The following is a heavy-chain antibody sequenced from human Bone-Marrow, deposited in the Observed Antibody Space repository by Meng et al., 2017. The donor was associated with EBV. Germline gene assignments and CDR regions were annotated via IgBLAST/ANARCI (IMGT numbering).Heavy chain of an antibody. Sequence: QVQLVQSGAEVKKPGASVKVPCMASGYTFTSYGISWVRQAPGQGLEWMGWISAYNGNTNYAQKLQGRVTTTTDTSTSTAYMELSSLRSEDTAVYYCASYFQSSSSGHGFDYWGQGPLVTVSS. V-gene: IGHV1-18*01. D-gene: IGHD6-6*01. J-gene: IGHJ4*02. CDR1: GYTFTSYG. CDR3: ASYFQSSSSGHGFDY. CDR2: ISAYNGNT.